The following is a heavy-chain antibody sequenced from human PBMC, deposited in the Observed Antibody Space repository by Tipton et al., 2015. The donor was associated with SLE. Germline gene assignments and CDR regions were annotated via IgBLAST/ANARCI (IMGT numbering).Heavy chain of an antibody. D-gene: IGHD2-8*02. CDR1: RYSISSGYY. Sequence: TLSLTCIVSRYSISSGYYWGWIRQSPGKGLEWIGSIHERGSTFYNPSLQSRVTLSVDTSKNQFSLKLTSVTAADTAVYYCARDVGGYNTGWFPYYFDYWGQGTLVTVSS. V-gene: IGHV4-38-2*02. CDR3: ARDVGGYNTGWFPYYFDY. J-gene: IGHJ4*02. CDR2: IHERGST.